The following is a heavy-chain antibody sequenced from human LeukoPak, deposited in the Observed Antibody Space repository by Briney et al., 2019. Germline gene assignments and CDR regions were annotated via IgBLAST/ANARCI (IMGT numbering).Heavy chain of an antibody. CDR3: AKDTRAGG. CDR2: ISAGGDNA. Sequence: TGESLRLSCAASGFTFSSYAMNWIRQAPGRGLEWVSGISAGGDNAHYADSVKGRFTISRDNSKDTLFLQMNSLRAEDTAVYYCAKDTRAGGWGQGTLVTVSS. V-gene: IGHV3-23*01. J-gene: IGHJ4*02. D-gene: IGHD1-26*01. CDR1: GFTFSSYA.